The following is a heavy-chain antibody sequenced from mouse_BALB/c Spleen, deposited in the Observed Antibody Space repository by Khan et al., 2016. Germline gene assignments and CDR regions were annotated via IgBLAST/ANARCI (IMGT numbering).Heavy chain of an antibody. CDR2: IDPANGNI. CDR3: ATVVAMNY. CDR1: GFNIKDTY. Sequence: VQLQQSGAELVKPGDSVKLSCTASGFNIKDTYMHWVKQRPEKGLEWIGRIDPANGNIQYDPQFQRTATITADTYSHTAYLPLSSLTSEDTAHPYGATVVAMNYWGQGTAVTVSS. J-gene: IGHJ4*01. D-gene: IGHD1-1*01. V-gene: IGHV14-3*02.